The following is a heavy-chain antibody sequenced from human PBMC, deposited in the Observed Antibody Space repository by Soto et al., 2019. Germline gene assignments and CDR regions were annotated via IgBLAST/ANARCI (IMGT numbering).Heavy chain of an antibody. Sequence: GASVKVSCTASGYTFTSYAMHWVRQAPGQRLEWMGWINAGNGNTNYAQKLQGRVTMTTDTSTSTAYMELRSLRSDDTAVYYCARGDPMVALDYWGQGTLVTVSS. V-gene: IGHV1-3*01. D-gene: IGHD2-15*01. J-gene: IGHJ4*02. CDR3: ARGDPMVALDY. CDR2: INAGNGNT. CDR1: GYTFTSYA.